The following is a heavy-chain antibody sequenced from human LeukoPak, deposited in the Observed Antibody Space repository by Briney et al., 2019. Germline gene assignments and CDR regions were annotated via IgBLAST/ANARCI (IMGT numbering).Heavy chain of an antibody. CDR2: ISYDGSNK. J-gene: IGHJ4*02. CDR3: TRDQTPYY. CDR1: GFTFSSYG. Sequence: GGSLRLSCAASGFTFSSYGMHWVRQAPGKGLEWVAVISYDGSNKYYADSVKGRFTISRGNSKNTLYLQMNSLKTEDTAVYYCTRDQTPYYWGQGTLVTVSS. V-gene: IGHV3-30*03.